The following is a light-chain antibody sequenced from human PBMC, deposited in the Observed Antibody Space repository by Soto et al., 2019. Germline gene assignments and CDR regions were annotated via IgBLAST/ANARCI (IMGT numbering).Light chain of an antibody. CDR2: DAS. Sequence: DIPMTQSPSSLPASVGDRGPITFPASQDIRNYLNWYQHKPGKAPKLLIYDASSLETGVPSRFSGSGSGTDFTFTISSLHPEDIATYYCQQYDNLPITFGQGTRLEIK. J-gene: IGKJ5*01. CDR3: QQYDNLPIT. CDR1: QDIRNY. V-gene: IGKV1-33*01.